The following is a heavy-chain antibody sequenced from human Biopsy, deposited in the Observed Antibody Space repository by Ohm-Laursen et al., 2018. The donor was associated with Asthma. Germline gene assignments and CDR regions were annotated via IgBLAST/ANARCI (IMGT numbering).Heavy chain of an antibody. J-gene: IGHJ6*02. CDR1: GGTLSNFA. CDR3: ARCQVGYSSGWSLLLKKIYYSCMGV. CDR2: IMTVFGTT. Sequence: SVKVSCKAPGGTLSNFAISWVRQAPGQGLEWLGGIMTVFGTTNYAQKFQGRVTITADESTSTAYMEVTSLRSEDTAIYYCARCQVGYSSGWSLLLKKIYYSCMGVWGQGTAVTVSS. V-gene: IGHV1-69*13. D-gene: IGHD6-19*01.